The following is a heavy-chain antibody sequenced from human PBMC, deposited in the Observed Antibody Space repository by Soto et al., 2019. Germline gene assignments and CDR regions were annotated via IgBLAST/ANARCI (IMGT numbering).Heavy chain of an antibody. CDR1: GGSISSGGYY. V-gene: IGHV4-31*03. CDR2: IYYSGST. J-gene: IGHJ4*02. CDR3: ARELQAADAFFDY. D-gene: IGHD6-25*01. Sequence: QVQLQESGPGLVKPSQTLSLTCTVSGGSISSGGYYWSWIRQHPGKALAWIGYIYYSGSTYYNPSLKSRVTLSVDTSKNQFSLKLSSVTAADTAVYYCARELQAADAFFDYWGQGTLVTVSS.